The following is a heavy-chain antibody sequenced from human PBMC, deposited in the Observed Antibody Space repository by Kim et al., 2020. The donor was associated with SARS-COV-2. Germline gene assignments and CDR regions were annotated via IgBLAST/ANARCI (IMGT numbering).Heavy chain of an antibody. J-gene: IGHJ4*02. Sequence: ASVKVSCKASGYTFTSYGISWVRQAPGQGLEWMGWISAYNGNTNYAQKLQGRVTMTTDTSTSTAYMELRSLRSDDTAVYYCARDSGIAAAGTLYYFDYWGQGTLVTVSS. V-gene: IGHV1-18*01. CDR2: ISAYNGNT. D-gene: IGHD6-13*01. CDR3: ARDSGIAAAGTLYYFDY. CDR1: GYTFTSYG.